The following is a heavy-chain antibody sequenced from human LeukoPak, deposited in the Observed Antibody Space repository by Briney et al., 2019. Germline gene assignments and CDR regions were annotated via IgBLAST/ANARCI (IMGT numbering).Heavy chain of an antibody. CDR3: ARAHSWSGSNY. CDR1: GGSISSGGYY. Sequence: PAETLSLTCTVSGGSISSGGYYWSWIRQPPGKGLEWIGYIYHSGSTYYNPSLKSRVTISVDRSKNQFSLKLSSVTAADTAVYYCARAHSWSGSNYWGQGTLVTVSS. J-gene: IGHJ4*02. V-gene: IGHV4-30-2*01. CDR2: IYHSGST. D-gene: IGHD3-3*01.